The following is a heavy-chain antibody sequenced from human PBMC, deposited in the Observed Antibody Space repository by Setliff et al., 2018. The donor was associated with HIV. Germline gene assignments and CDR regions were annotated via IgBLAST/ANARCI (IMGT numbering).Heavy chain of an antibody. D-gene: IGHD4-17*01. Sequence: GESLKISCKASGYSFTIYWIGWMRQMPGKGLEWMGVIYPGDSDTRYSPSFQGQVTISADKSITTAYVQWSSLKASDTAMYYCATWTRAETSENFQHWGQGTLVTVSS. J-gene: IGHJ1*01. CDR2: IYPGDSDT. CDR1: GYSFTIYW. CDR3: ATWTRAETSENFQH. V-gene: IGHV5-51*01.